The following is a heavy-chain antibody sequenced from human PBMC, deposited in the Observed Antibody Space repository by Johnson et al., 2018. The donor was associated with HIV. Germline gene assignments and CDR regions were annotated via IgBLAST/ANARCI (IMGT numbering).Heavy chain of an antibody. V-gene: IGHV3-7*05. CDR2: IKQDGNEK. D-gene: IGHD2-15*01. J-gene: IGHJ3*02. Sequence: VQLVESGGGLVQPGGSLRLSCAASGFSFSSYWMSWVRQAPGKGLQWVANIKQDGNEKYYVDSVKGRFSIYRDNAKNSLHLQMNSMRAEDTAVYYCARLRSGNRAFDIWGQGTMVTVSS. CDR1: GFSFSSYW. CDR3: ARLRSGNRAFDI.